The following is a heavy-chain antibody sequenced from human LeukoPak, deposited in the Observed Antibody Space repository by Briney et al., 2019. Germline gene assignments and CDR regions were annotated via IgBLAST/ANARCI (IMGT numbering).Heavy chain of an antibody. D-gene: IGHD3-22*01. J-gene: IGHJ4*02. CDR3: ARGVLRTSAYYGVDY. Sequence: GGSLRLSCAASGFTFSSYAMSWVRQAPGKGLEWVSGISGSGPYTFYTDSVKGRFTISRDSSKNTLYLQMNSLRAEDTALYYCARGVLRTSAYYGVDYWGQGTLVTVSS. CDR1: GFTFSSYA. V-gene: IGHV3-23*01. CDR2: ISGSGPYT.